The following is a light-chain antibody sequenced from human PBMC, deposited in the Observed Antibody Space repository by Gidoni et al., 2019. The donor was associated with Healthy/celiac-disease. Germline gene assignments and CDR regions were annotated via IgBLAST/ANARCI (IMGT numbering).Light chain of an antibody. CDR3: QQLNSYPLLT. V-gene: IGKV1-9*01. Sequence: DIQLTQSPSFLSASVGDRVTITCRATQGISSDLAWYQQKPGKAPKLLIYAASTLQSGVPSRFSGSGSGTEFTLTISSLQPEDFATYYCQQLNSYPLLTVGGGTKVEIK. J-gene: IGKJ4*01. CDR1: QGISSD. CDR2: AAS.